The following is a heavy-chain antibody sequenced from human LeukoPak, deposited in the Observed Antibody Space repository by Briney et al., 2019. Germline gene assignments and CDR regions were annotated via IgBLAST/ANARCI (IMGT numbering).Heavy chain of an antibody. V-gene: IGHV1-2*02. CDR1: GYTFTGYY. D-gene: IGHD2-15*01. CDR3: ARGLRIINGLDV. CDR2: INPKSGAT. J-gene: IGHJ6*02. Sequence: ASVKVSCKASGYTFTGYYMHWVRQAPGQGLEWMGWINPKSGATNYAQKFQGRVTVTRDTSISTAYMELNRLESDDTAVYYCARGLRIINGLDVWGQGTTVIVSS.